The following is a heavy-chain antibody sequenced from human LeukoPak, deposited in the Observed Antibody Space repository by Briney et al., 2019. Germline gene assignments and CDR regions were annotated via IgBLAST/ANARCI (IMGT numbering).Heavy chain of an antibody. V-gene: IGHV4-31*03. CDR1: GGSISSGGYY. J-gene: IGHJ5*02. Sequence: SETLSLTCTVSGGSISSGGYYWSWIRQHPGKGLEWIGYMVYSGYTHYNPSLKSRVTISVDTSNNQFFLKLSSVTAADTAVYYCARDAKYVWGNYRWFDPWGQGILVTVSS. D-gene: IGHD3-16*02. CDR3: ARDAKYVWGNYRWFDP. CDR2: MVYSGYT.